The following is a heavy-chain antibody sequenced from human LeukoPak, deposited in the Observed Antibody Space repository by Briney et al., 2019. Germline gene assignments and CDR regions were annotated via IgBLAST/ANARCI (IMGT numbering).Heavy chain of an antibody. D-gene: IGHD3-10*01. CDR1: GFTFDDYA. V-gene: IGHV3-9*01. CDR2: ISWNSGSI. CDR3: AKDHGYGSGSQGYGMDV. Sequence: GGSLRLSCAASGFTFDDYAMHWVRQAPGKGLEWVSGISWNSGSIGYVDSVKGRFTISRDNAKNSLYLQMNSLRAEDTALYYCAKDHGYGSGSQGYGMDVWGQGTTVTVSS. J-gene: IGHJ6*02.